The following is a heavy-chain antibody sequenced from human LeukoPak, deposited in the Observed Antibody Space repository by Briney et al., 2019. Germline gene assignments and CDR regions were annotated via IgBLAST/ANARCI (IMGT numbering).Heavy chain of an antibody. V-gene: IGHV3-30*04. CDR1: GFTSSSYV. CDR2: ISYDGSNK. CDR3: ARDDIAAAAEDV. J-gene: IGHJ6*04. Sequence: GGSLRLSCAASGFTSSSYVMNWVRQAPGKGLEWVAVISYDGSNKHYADSVKGRFTISRDNSKNTVYLQMNSLRAEDTAVYYCARDDIAAAAEDVWGKGTTVTVSS. D-gene: IGHD6-13*01.